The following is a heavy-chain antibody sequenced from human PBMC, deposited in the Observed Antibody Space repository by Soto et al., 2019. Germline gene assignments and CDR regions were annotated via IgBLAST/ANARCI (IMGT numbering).Heavy chain of an antibody. CDR3: AREGYSYGPGYYYYYLDV. V-gene: IGHV4-59*01. Sequence: SETLSLTCTVSGGSIRSYCWTWIRQPPGEGLEWIGYIFYNGSTNYNPSLKSRVTISVDTSKNQVSLKLTSVSAADTAVYYCAREGYSYGPGYYYYYLDVWGKGTTVTVSS. J-gene: IGHJ6*03. CDR1: GGSIRSYC. D-gene: IGHD5-18*01. CDR2: IFYNGST.